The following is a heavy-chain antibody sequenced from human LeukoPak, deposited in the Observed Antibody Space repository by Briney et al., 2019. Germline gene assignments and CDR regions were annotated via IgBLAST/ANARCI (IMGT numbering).Heavy chain of an antibody. D-gene: IGHD3-3*01. J-gene: IGHJ6*02. V-gene: IGHV3-30*18. CDR2: ISYDGSNK. CDR3: AKGTIFGVVRDYYGMDV. Sequence: PGGSLRLSCAASGFTFSSYWMSWVRQAPGKGLEWVAVISYDGSNKYYADSVKGRFTISRDNSKNTLYLQMNSLRAEDTAVYYCAKGTIFGVVRDYYGMDVWGQGTTVTVSS. CDR1: GFTFSSYW.